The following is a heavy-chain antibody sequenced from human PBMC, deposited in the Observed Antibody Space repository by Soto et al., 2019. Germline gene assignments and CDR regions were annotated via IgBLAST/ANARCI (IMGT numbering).Heavy chain of an antibody. D-gene: IGHD5-18*01. CDR2: FIAMLGTP. Sequence: VKVSCQASGGPFGSHGIAWVRQAPGQGLEWMGGFIAMLGTPTYAKKVQGRATITADESLTSSYLELRSLRSEDTGVYFCARGAMANFDYWGQGTVVTVSS. CDR3: ARGAMANFDY. CDR1: GGPFGSHG. V-gene: IGHV1-69*13. J-gene: IGHJ4*02.